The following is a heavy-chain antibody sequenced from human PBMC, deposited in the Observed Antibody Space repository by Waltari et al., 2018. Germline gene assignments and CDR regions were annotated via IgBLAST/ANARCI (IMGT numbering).Heavy chain of an antibody. CDR3: ARWGFGQLRIDY. Sequence: QVQLQQWGAGLLKPSETLSLTCAVYGGSFSGYYWSWIRQPPGRGLEWIGENNQSGSTNYNPSRKSRVPISVETSKNQFSLKLSSVTAADTAVYYCARWGFGQLRIDYWGQGTLVTVSS. CDR1: GGSFSGYY. J-gene: IGHJ4*02. CDR2: NNQSGST. D-gene: IGHD3-10*01. V-gene: IGHV4-34*01.